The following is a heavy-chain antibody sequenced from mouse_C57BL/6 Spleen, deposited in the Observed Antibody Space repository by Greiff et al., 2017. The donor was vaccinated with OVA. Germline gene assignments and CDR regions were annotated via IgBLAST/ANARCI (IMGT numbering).Heavy chain of an antibody. CDR2: IYPRSGNT. V-gene: IGHV1-81*01. CDR1: GYTFTSYG. Sequence: VQGVESGAELARPGASVKLSCKASGYTFTSYGISWVKQRTGQGLEWIGEIYPRSGNTYYNEKFKGKATLTADKSSSTAYMELRSLTSEDSAVYFCARRDKGYFDVWGTGTTVTVSS. CDR3: ARRDKGYFDV. J-gene: IGHJ1*03.